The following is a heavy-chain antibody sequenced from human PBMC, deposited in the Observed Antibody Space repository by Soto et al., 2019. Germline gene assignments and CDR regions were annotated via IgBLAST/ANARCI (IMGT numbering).Heavy chain of an antibody. CDR2: IYYTGNS. CDR3: ASGHDAYKVRY. Sequence: QVQLQESGPGLVKPSHTLSLTCTVSGGAISSGGTGSYWTWIRQLPGKGLEWIGYIYYTGNSYYTPSLKSRQTKSIDASDNQFSPKLNSDTAEATAVYFRASGHDAYKVRYWGQGTLVTVSS. D-gene: IGHD1-1*01. J-gene: IGHJ4*02. CDR1: GGAISSGGTGSY. V-gene: IGHV4-31*03.